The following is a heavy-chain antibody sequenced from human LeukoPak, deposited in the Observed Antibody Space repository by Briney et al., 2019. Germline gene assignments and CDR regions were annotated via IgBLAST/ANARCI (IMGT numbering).Heavy chain of an antibody. V-gene: IGHV4-4*09. CDR2: IYSSGTT. CDR1: GGSTSSYY. CDR3: ARAKTKVYWNFDL. Sequence: NPSETLPLTCTVSGGSTSSYYWSWIRQPPGKGLEWIGYIYSSGTTNYNPSLKSRVTISVDTSKNQFSLNLSSVTAADTAVYYCARAKTKVYWNFDLWGRGTLVTVSS. J-gene: IGHJ2*01.